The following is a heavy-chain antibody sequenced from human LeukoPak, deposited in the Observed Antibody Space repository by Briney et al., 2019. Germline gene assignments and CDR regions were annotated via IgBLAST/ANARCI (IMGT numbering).Heavy chain of an antibody. CDR2: ISAYNGNT. D-gene: IGHD3-22*01. CDR3: ARRGNYYDSSGYYYPPDY. Sequence: GASVKVSCKASGYTFTSYGISWVRQAPGQGLEWMGWISAYNGNTNYAQKLQGRVTMTTDTSTSTAYVELRSLRSDDTAVYYCARRGNYYDSSGYYYPPDYWGQGTLVTVSS. CDR1: GYTFTSYG. V-gene: IGHV1-18*01. J-gene: IGHJ4*02.